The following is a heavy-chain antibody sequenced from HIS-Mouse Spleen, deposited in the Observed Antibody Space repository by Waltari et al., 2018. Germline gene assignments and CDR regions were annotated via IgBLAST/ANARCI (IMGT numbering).Heavy chain of an antibody. D-gene: IGHD4-17*01. CDR1: GGSISSSSYY. Sequence: QLQLQESGPGLVKPSETLSLTCTVSGGSISSSSYYWVWIRQPPGKGLEWIGSIYYSGSTYYNPSLKSRVTISVDTSKNQFSLKLSSVTAADTAVYYCARVPGDYSGAFDIWGQGTMVTVSS. J-gene: IGHJ3*02. CDR3: ARVPGDYSGAFDI. V-gene: IGHV4-39*07. CDR2: IYYSGST.